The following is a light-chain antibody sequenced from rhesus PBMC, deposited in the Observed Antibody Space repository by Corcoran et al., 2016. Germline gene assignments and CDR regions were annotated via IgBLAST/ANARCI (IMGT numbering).Light chain of an antibody. Sequence: DIQMTQSPSSLSASVGDTVTITCRASQSISSWLDWYQQKPGKAPKLLCYKASSLQSGVPSRFSGSGSGTDVTLPISSLQPEDFATYYCQHGYGTPLTFGGGTKVEMK. CDR1: QSISSW. CDR3: QHGYGTPLT. CDR2: KAS. J-gene: IGKJ4*01. V-gene: IGKV1-22*01.